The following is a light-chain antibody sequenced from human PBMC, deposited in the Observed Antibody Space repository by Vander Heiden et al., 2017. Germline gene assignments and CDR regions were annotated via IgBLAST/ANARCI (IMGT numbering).Light chain of an antibody. CDR1: QNVSRW. CDR3: QQYNTYPSIT. CDR2: KAS. J-gene: IGKJ5*01. Sequence: DIELTQSPSTLSASVGDRVTIICRASQNVSRWLSWFQQKPGKAPKVLIYKASTLKRGVPSRFSGSGCGTEFTLTISSLQPDDFATYYCQQYNTYPSITFGQETRLDIK. V-gene: IGKV1-5*03.